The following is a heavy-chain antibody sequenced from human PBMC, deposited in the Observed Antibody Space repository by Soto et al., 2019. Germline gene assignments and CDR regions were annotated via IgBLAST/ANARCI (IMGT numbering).Heavy chain of an antibody. D-gene: IGHD3-22*01. J-gene: IGHJ3*02. Sequence: AASVKVSCKASGYTFTSYAMHWVRQAPGQRLEWMGWINAGNGNTKYSQKFQGRVTITRDTSASTAYMELSSLRSEDTAVYYCARDRDYDDAFDIWGQGTMVTVS. CDR2: INAGNGNT. CDR1: GYTFTSYA. CDR3: ARDRDYDDAFDI. V-gene: IGHV1-3*01.